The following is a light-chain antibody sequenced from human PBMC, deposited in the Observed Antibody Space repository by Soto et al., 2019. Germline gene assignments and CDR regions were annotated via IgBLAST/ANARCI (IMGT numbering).Light chain of an antibody. V-gene: IGKV3-20*01. CDR2: DAS. CDR3: QQYGSSPWT. J-gene: IGKJ1*01. Sequence: EIVLTQSPGTLSLSPGERATLSCRASQSVSRKLAWYQQTRGQAPRLLIYDASTRATGIPDRFSGSGSGTDFTLTISRLEPEDFAVYHCQQYGSSPWTFDQGTKVDIK. CDR1: QSVSRK.